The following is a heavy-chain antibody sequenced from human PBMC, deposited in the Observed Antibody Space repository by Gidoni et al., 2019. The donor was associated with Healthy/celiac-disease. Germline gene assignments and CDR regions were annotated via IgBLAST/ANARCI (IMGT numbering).Heavy chain of an antibody. Sequence: EVQLVESGGGLVQPGRSLRLSCAASGFTFDDYAMHWVRQAPGKGLEWVSGISWNSGSIGYADSVKGRFTISRDNAKNSLYLQMNSLRAEDTALYYCAKDIEKVGSYGMDVWGQGTTVTVSS. CDR2: ISWNSGSI. CDR1: GFTFDDYA. J-gene: IGHJ6*02. CDR3: AKDIEKVGSYGMDV. D-gene: IGHD1-26*01. V-gene: IGHV3-9*01.